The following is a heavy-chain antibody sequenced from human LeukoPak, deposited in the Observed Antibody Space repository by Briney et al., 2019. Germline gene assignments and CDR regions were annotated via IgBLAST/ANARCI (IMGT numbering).Heavy chain of an antibody. Sequence: PGGSLRLSCAASGFSLSSNSMNWFRQAPGKGLEWVSAISGGGGTTHYADSVKGRFAVSRDNSKNILYLQMTNLRHEDTALYYCAKDRYSNYGNWFDPWGQGTQVTVIS. CDR2: ISGGGGTT. D-gene: IGHD4-11*01. J-gene: IGHJ5*02. CDR3: AKDRYSNYGNWFDP. V-gene: IGHV3-23*01. CDR1: GFSLSSNS.